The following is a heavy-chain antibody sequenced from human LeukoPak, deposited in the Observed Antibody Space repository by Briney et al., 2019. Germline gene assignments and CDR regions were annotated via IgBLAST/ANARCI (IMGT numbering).Heavy chain of an antibody. V-gene: IGHV1-46*01. D-gene: IGHD4-23*01. CDR1: GYTFSSYC. J-gene: IGHJ4*02. CDR3: AREASGGYFDY. Sequence: ASVKVSCKASGYTFSSYCMHWVRQAPGQGLEWVGLINPTGDSTNYAQNFRGRVTMTRDTSTSTVYMDLSSLRSEDTAVYYCAREASGGYFDYWGQGTLVTVSS. CDR2: INPTGDST.